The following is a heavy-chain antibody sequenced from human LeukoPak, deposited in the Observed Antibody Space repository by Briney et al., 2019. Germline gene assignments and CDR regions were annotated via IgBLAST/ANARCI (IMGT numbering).Heavy chain of an antibody. J-gene: IGHJ3*02. Sequence: GGSLRLSCAASGFTFSSYSMNWVRQAPGKGLEWVSSISSSSSYIYYADSVKGRFTISRDNAKNSLYLQMNSLRAEDTAVYYCARARPEKIELLWFGELWPIWGQGTMVTVSS. CDR1: GFTFSSYS. V-gene: IGHV3-21*01. CDR2: ISSSSSYI. CDR3: ARARPEKIELLWFGELWPI. D-gene: IGHD3-10*01.